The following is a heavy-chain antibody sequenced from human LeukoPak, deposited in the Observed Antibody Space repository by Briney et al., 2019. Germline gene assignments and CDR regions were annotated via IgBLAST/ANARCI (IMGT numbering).Heavy chain of an antibody. J-gene: IGHJ6*03. CDR1: GGTFSSYA. Sequence: GASVKVSCKASGGTFSSYAISWVRQAPGQGLEWMGGIIPIFGTANYAQKFQGRVTITTDESTSTAYMELSSLRSEDTAVYYCARGSTYRATYYYYYYYMDVWGKGTTVTVSS. CDR2: IIPIFGTA. V-gene: IGHV1-69*05. D-gene: IGHD3-16*02. CDR3: ARGSTYRATYYYYYYYMDV.